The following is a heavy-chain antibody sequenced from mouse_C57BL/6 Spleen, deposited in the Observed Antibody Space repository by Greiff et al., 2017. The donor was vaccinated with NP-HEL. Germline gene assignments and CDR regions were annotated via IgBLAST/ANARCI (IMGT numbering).Heavy chain of an antibody. D-gene: IGHD1-1*01. CDR2: IHPNSGST. CDR3: ARGYDYYDYFDY. V-gene: IGHV1-64*01. Sequence: QVQLQQPGAELVKPGASVKLSCKASGYTFTSYWMHWVKQRPGQGLEWIGMIHPNSGSTNYNEKFKSKATLTVDKSSSTAYMQLSSLTSEDSAVYYCARGYDYYDYFDYWGQGTTLTVSS. J-gene: IGHJ2*01. CDR1: GYTFTSYW.